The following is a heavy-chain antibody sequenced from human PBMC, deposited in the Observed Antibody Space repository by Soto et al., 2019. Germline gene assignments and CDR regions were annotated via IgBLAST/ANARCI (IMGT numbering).Heavy chain of an antibody. V-gene: IGHV5-51*01. CDR3: ARQSAYGPFDS. J-gene: IGHJ4*02. CDR2: IHPANSDI. D-gene: IGHD5-12*01. Sequence: QLVQSGADVKKPGESLKISCKGSGYYFTDSSIAWVRQMPGKGLEWMGIIHPANSDIRYYPAFQGHITISADKSITTAYLQWSSLRASDTAMYFCARQSAYGPFDSWGQGSLVTVSS. CDR1: GYYFTDSS.